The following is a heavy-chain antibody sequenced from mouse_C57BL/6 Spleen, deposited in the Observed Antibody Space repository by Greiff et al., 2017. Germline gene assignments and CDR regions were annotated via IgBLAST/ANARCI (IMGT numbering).Heavy chain of an antibody. CDR2: IDPSDSYT. CDR3: ARYVGLSMDY. D-gene: IGHD2-3*01. J-gene: IGHJ4*01. CDR1: GYTFTSYW. Sequence: VQLQQPGAELVKPGASVKLSCKASGYTFTSYWMQWVKQRPGQGLEWIGEIDPSDSYTNYNQKFKGKATLTVDTSSSTAYMQRSSLTSEDSAVYYCARYVGLSMDYWGQGTSVTVSS. V-gene: IGHV1-50*01.